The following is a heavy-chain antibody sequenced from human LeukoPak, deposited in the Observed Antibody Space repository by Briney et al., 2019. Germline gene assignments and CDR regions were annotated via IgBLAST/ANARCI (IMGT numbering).Heavy chain of an antibody. Sequence: PGGSLRLSCAASGFTFSSYAMHWVRQAPGKGLEWVAVISYDGSNKYYADSVKGRFTISRDNSKNTLYLQMNSLRAEDTAVYYCARDSEAAFDIWGQGTMVTVSS. CDR2: ISYDGSNK. J-gene: IGHJ3*02. D-gene: IGHD1-26*01. V-gene: IGHV3-30*01. CDR3: ARDSEAAFDI. CDR1: GFTFSSYA.